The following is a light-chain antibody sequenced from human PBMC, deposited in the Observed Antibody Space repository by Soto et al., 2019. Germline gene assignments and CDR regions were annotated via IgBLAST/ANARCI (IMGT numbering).Light chain of an antibody. CDR2: GAS. CDR3: QQYNNWPPLT. J-gene: IGKJ4*01. CDR1: QSVNSH. V-gene: IGKV3D-15*01. Sequence: IVMTQSPATLSVSPGERATLSCRASQSVNSHLAWYQQKPGQAPRLLIFGASTRATGIPARFSGSGSGTEFTLVISSLQSEDIAVYDCQQYNNWPPLTFGGGTKVEIK.